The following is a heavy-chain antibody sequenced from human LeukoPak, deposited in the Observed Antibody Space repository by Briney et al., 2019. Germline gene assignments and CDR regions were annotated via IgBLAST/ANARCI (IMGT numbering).Heavy chain of an antibody. Sequence: ASVKVSCKASGYTFTGYDINWIRQAPGQGLEWMRWMNPDSGNTGYAQEFQGRVTVTRDTSITTAYMELSSLRFEDTAVYYCARALSGCILCFDLWGQGTLVTVSS. J-gene: IGHJ4*02. D-gene: IGHD6-19*01. CDR2: MNPDSGNT. CDR3: ARALSGCILCFDL. V-gene: IGHV1-8*01. CDR1: GYTFTGYD.